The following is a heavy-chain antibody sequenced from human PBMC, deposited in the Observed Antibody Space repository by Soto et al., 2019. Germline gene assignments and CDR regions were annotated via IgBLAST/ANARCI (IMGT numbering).Heavy chain of an antibody. J-gene: IGHJ4*02. Sequence: XETLSLTCTVSGGSISSYYWSWIRQPPGKGLEWIGYIYYSGSTNYNPSLKSRVTISVDTSKNQFSLKLSSVTAADTAVYYCARDRGGDGYADYWGQGNLVTVSS. D-gene: IGHD2-21*01. CDR2: IYYSGST. CDR1: GGSISSYY. V-gene: IGHV4-59*01. CDR3: ARDRGGDGYADY.